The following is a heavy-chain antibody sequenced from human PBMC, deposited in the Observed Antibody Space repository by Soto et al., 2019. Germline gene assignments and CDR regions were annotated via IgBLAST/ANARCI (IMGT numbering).Heavy chain of an antibody. CDR1: GFTFSSYA. J-gene: IGHJ4*02. CDR2: ISYDGSNK. CDR3: ASFSVN. D-gene: IGHD6-25*01. Sequence: GGSLRLSCAASGFTFSSYAMHWVRQAPGKGLEWVAVISYDGSNKYYADSVKGRFTISRDNSKNTLYLRMNSLRAEDTAVYYCASFSVNWGQGTLVTVSS. V-gene: IGHV3-30-3*01.